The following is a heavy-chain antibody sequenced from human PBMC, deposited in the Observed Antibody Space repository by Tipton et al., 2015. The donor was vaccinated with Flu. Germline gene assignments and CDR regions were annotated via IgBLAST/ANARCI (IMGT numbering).Heavy chain of an antibody. Sequence: SLRLSCAASGFTFSDYYMSWIRQAPGKGLEWLSYVTSSGSAIFYADSVRGCFTISRDNANNSLYLQMNSLGAEDTAVYYCARWDWNYGPYQFDYWGQGTLVTVSS. CDR3: ARWDWNYGPYQFDY. V-gene: IGHV3-11*01. CDR1: GFTFSDYY. D-gene: IGHD1-7*01. J-gene: IGHJ4*02. CDR2: VTSSGSAI.